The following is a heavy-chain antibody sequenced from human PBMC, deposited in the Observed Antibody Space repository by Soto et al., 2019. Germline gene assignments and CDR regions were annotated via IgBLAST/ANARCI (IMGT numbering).Heavy chain of an antibody. J-gene: IGHJ4*02. CDR2: VYYTGST. D-gene: IGHD6-19*01. CDR3: ARSVAVPGAHIDY. CDR1: GGSISGSY. Sequence: SETLSLTCSVSGGSISGSYWSWIRQSPGKGLEWLGYVYYTGSTNYSPSLRSRVSISVDTSKNEFSLRLSSVTAADTAVYFCARSVAVPGAHIDYWGQGAQVTVSS. V-gene: IGHV4-59*01.